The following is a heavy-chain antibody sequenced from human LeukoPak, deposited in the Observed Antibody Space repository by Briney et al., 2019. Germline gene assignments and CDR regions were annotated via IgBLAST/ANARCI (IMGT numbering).Heavy chain of an antibody. V-gene: IGHV4-61*01. CDR2: IYYSGST. Sequence: SETLSLTCTVSGGSVSSGSYYWSWIRQPPGKGLEWIGYIYYSGSTNYNPSLKSRVTISVDTSKHQFSLKLNSVTAADTAVYYCARHGDRSSWSYFDYWGQGTLVTVSS. CDR3: ARHGDRSSWSYFDY. CDR1: GGSVSSGSYY. J-gene: IGHJ4*02. D-gene: IGHD6-13*01.